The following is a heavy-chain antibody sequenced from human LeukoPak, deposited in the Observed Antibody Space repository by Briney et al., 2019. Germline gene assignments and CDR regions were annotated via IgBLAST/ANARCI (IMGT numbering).Heavy chain of an antibody. CDR3: ARIRWGSFTHLAFDI. CDR1: GYTFTGYY. V-gene: IGHV1-2*02. D-gene: IGHD4-17*01. CDR2: INPNSGGT. J-gene: IGHJ3*02. Sequence: GASVKVSCKASGYTFTGYYMHWVRQAPGQGLEWMGWINPNSGGTNYAQKFQGRVTMTRDTSISTAYMELSRLRSDDTAVYYCARIRWGSFTHLAFDIWGQGTMVTVSS.